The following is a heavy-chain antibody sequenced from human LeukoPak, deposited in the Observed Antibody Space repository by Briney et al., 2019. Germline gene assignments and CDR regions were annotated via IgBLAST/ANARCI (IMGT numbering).Heavy chain of an antibody. V-gene: IGHV4-4*07. Sequence: PSETLSLTCTVSGCSISSYYWSWIGQPAGKGLEWIGRIYTSGSTNYNPSLKSQVPMSVDTSKNQFSLKLSSVTAADTAVYYCARGGRSTVTHDFDYWGQGTLVTVSS. J-gene: IGHJ4*02. CDR1: GCSISSYY. D-gene: IGHD4-17*01. CDR3: ARGGRSTVTHDFDY. CDR2: IYTSGST.